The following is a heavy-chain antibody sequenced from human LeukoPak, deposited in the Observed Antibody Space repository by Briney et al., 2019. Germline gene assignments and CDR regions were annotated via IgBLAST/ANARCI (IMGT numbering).Heavy chain of an antibody. D-gene: IGHD1-26*01. CDR2: ISYDGSNK. Sequence: GGSLRLSCAASGFTFSSYAMHWVRKSPGKGLEGVAVISYDGSNKYYADSVRGRFTISRDNGKNTLFLQMNSLRAEDTAVYYCARESSWAPDYWGQGTLVTVSS. J-gene: IGHJ4*02. V-gene: IGHV3-30-3*01. CDR3: ARESSWAPDY. CDR1: GFTFSSYA.